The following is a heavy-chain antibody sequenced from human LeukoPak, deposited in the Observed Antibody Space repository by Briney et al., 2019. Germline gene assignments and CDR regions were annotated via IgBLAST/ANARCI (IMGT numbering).Heavy chain of an antibody. J-gene: IGHJ4*02. CDR1: GGSISSSSYY. CDR2: IYYSGST. CDR3: ARGSIVGATVARGGSSFDY. Sequence: SETLSLTCTVSGGSISSSSYYWGWVRQPPGKGLEWIGTIYYSGSTNYNPSLKSRVTISVDTSRNQFSLKLSSVTAADTAVYYCARGSIVGATVARGGSSFDYWGQGTLVTVSS. D-gene: IGHD1-26*01. V-gene: IGHV4-39*07.